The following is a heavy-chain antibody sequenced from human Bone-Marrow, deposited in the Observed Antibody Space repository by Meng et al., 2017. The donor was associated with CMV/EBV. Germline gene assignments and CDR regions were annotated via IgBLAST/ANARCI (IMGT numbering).Heavy chain of an antibody. Sequence: ASVKVSYKASGYTFTSYGISWVRQAPGQGLEWMGWISAYNGNTNYAQKLQGRVTMTTDTSTSTAYMELRSLRSDDTAVYYCARDQVIWGATPALDYYYGMDVWGQGTTVTVSS. CDR2: ISAYNGNT. V-gene: IGHV1-18*01. J-gene: IGHJ6*02. CDR1: GYTFTSYG. D-gene: IGHD1-26*01. CDR3: ARDQVIWGATPALDYYYGMDV.